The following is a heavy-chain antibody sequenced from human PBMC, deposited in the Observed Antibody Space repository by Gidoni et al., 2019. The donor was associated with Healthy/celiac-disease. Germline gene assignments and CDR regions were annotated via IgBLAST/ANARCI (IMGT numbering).Heavy chain of an antibody. Sequence: EVQLLESGGGLVQPGGSLRLSCAASGFTFSSYAMSWVRQAPGKGLEWVSAIRGSGGSTYYADSVKGRFTISRDNSKNTLYLQMNSLRAEDTAVYYCAKVDPSYCTNGVCYRDYYYYGMDVWGQGTTVTVSS. CDR1: GFTFSSYA. J-gene: IGHJ6*02. D-gene: IGHD2-8*01. CDR2: IRGSGGST. V-gene: IGHV3-23*01. CDR3: AKVDPSYCTNGVCYRDYYYYGMDV.